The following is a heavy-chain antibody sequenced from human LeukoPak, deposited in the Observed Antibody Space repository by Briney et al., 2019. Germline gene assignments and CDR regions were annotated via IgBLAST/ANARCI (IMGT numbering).Heavy chain of an antibody. CDR2: INPSNGGT. J-gene: IGHJ4*02. D-gene: IGHD2-8*01. V-gene: IGHV1-2*02. Sequence: ASVNVSYTASVYTFSSHSLHSVRQAPRQGLEWMGWINPSNGGTNYTQKFQGRVTMTRDTSITTAYVELSGLRSDDTAVYYRARASVGYASSSFVYWGQGTLVTVSS. CDR1: VYTFSSHS. CDR3: ARASVGYASSSFVY.